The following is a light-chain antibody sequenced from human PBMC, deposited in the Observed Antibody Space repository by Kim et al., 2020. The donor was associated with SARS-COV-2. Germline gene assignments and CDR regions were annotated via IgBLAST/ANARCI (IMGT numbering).Light chain of an antibody. CDR3: KQALLNPLA. CDR1: QSLRHHTGYHF. J-gene: IGKJ4*01. Sequence: PASISCRSRQSLRHHTGYHFLDWYLQKPGQSPQLLIYLGSKRASGVPDRFSGSGSGTDFTLKISRVEAEDVGMYYCKQALLNPLAFGGGTKVDIK. V-gene: IGKV2-28*01. CDR2: LGS.